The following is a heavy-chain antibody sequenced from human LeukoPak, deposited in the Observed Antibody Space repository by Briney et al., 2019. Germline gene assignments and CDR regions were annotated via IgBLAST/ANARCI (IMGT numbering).Heavy chain of an antibody. D-gene: IGHD4-17*01. CDR2: ISAYNGNT. Sequence: EASVKVSCKASGYTFTSYGISWVRQAPGQGLVWMGWISAYNGNTNYAQKLQGRVTMTTDTSTSTAYMELRSLRSDDTAVYYCARAPDYGDYPDFDYWGQGTLVTVSS. CDR1: GYTFTSYG. V-gene: IGHV1-18*01. CDR3: ARAPDYGDYPDFDY. J-gene: IGHJ4*02.